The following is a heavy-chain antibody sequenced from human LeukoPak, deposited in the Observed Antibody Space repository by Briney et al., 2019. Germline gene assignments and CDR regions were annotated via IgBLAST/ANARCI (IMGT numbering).Heavy chain of an antibody. CDR3: ARDGTAPGLYFDL. J-gene: IGHJ4*01. V-gene: IGHV3-7*01. D-gene: IGHD6-13*01. Sequence: GGSLRLSCAVSGFTFTNYWMNWVRQARGKGLEWVASIRQDGGEKSYVDSVKGRFTISRDNTKNSLYLQMSSLRAEDTAVYYCARDGTAPGLYFDLWGQGTLVTVSS. CDR1: GFTFTNYW. CDR2: IRQDGGEK.